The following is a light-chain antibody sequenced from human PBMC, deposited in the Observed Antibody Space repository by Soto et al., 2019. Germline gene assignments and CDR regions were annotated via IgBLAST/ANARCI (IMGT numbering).Light chain of an antibody. J-gene: IGKJ1*01. CDR2: GAS. CDR1: QNVSSSY. V-gene: IGKV3-20*01. CDR3: QQYGSSPWP. Sequence: EIVLTQSPGTLSLSLGDRATLSCRASQNVSSSYLAWYQQKPGQAPRHLIYGASSRATGIPDRFSGSGSGTDFTLTISRLEPEDFAVYYCQQYGSSPWPFGQGTNVEIK.